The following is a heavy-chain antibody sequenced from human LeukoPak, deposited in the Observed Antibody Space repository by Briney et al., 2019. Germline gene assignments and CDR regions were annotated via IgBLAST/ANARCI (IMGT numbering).Heavy chain of an antibody. V-gene: IGHV4-39*07. J-gene: IGHJ6*03. D-gene: IGHD2-2*01. CDR1: GGSISSSSYY. CDR2: IYYSGST. Sequence: NPSDTLSLTCTVSGGSISSSSYYWGWIRQPPGKGLEWIGSIYYSGSTYYNPSLKSRVTISVDTSKNQFSLKLSSVTAADTAVYYCARVGRAAIHYMDVWGKGTTVTVSS. CDR3: ARVGRAAIHYMDV.